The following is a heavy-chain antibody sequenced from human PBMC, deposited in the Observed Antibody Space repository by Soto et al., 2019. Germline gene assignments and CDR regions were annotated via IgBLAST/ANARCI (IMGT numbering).Heavy chain of an antibody. Sequence: QVQLVQSGAEVKKPGSSVKVSYKASGGTFSSYAISWVRQAPGQGLEWMGGIIPIFGTANYAQKFQGRVTITADESTSTAYMEQSSLRSEDTAVYYCARDVTSGETPRDIVVVPSAGYGMDVWGQGTTVTVSS. CDR2: IIPIFGTA. D-gene: IGHD2-2*01. CDR3: ARDVTSGETPRDIVVVPSAGYGMDV. V-gene: IGHV1-69*01. CDR1: GGTFSSYA. J-gene: IGHJ6*02.